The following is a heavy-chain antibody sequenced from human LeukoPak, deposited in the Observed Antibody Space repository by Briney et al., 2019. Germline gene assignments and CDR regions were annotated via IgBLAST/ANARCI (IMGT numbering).Heavy chain of an antibody. CDR1: GFTFSSYS. CDR2: ISYDGSNK. Sequence: TGRSLRLSCAASGFTFSSYSMNWVRQAPGKGLEWVAVISYDGSNKYYADSVKGRFTISRDNSKNTLYLQMNSLRAEDTAVYYCAKDGGRWLRLIPLFDYWGQGTLVTVSS. V-gene: IGHV3-30*18. CDR3: AKDGGRWLRLIPLFDY. D-gene: IGHD5-12*01. J-gene: IGHJ4*02.